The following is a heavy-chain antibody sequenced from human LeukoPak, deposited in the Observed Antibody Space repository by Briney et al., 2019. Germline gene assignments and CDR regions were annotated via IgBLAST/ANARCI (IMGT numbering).Heavy chain of an antibody. V-gene: IGHV3-30*04. D-gene: IGHD3-9*01. CDR1: GFTFSRYV. CDR2: ISYDGNNK. J-gene: IGHJ4*02. Sequence: PGRSLRLSCVASGFTFSRYVMHWVRQAPGKGLEWVAFISYDGNNKYYADSVKGRFTISRDNSKNTLYLQMNSLRTEDTAVYYCATESMLDWSGFDYWGRGTLVTVSS. CDR3: ATESMLDWSGFDY.